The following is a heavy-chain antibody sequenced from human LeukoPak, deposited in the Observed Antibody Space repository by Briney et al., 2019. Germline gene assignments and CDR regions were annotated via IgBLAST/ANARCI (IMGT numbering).Heavy chain of an antibody. V-gene: IGHV1-18*01. D-gene: IGHD6-13*01. CDR3: ARDFMWAAAGNFDY. CDR1: GYTFTSYG. Sequence: AASVKVSCKASGYTFTSYGISWVRQAPGQGLEWMGWISAYNGNTNYAQKLQGRVTMTTDTSTSTAYMELRSLRSDDTAVYYCARDFMWAAAGNFDYWGQGTLVTVSS. CDR2: ISAYNGNT. J-gene: IGHJ4*02.